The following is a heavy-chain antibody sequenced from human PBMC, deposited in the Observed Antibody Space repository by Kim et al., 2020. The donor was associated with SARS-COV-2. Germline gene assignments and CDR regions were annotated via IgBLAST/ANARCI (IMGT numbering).Heavy chain of an antibody. Sequence: YAQEFQGRVTITADESTSTAYMELSSLRSEDTAVYYCARDDYYGSGSYYYWGQGTLVTVSS. J-gene: IGHJ4*02. V-gene: IGHV1-69*01. CDR3: ARDDYYGSGSYYY. D-gene: IGHD3-10*01.